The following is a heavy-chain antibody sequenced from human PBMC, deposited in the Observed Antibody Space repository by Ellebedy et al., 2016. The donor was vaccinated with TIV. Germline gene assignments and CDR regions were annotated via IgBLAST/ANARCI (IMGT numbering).Heavy chain of an antibody. J-gene: IGHJ4*02. CDR1: GFSFSNPW. CDR2: ISPDGRTA. Sequence: GESLKISCAASGFSFSNPWMHWVRQAPGKGLVWVSLISPDGRTAAYADSVKGRFTISRDNAKDTLSLQMDSLRVEDTAVYYCAREKVSVTGTGYVDCWGQGTLVTVSS. D-gene: IGHD6-19*01. V-gene: IGHV3-74*01. CDR3: AREKVSVTGTGYVDC.